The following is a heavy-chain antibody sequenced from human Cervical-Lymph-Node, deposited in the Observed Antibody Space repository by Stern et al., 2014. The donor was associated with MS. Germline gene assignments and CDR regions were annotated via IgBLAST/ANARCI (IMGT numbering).Heavy chain of an antibody. J-gene: IGHJ5*02. V-gene: IGHV1-3*01. D-gene: IGHD2-21*02. CDR2: INGDNGNT. CDR3: ARDSGHIAVLTPPNWFDP. CDR1: GYTFTSYP. Sequence: QVQLVQSGAEVKKPGASVKVSCKASGYTFTSYPLHWVRQAPGPRLEWMGWINGDNGNTQYSQKFQGRVTITSDRSASTAYMEVSSLTSEDTAVYYCARDSGHIAVLTPPNWFDPWGPGTLVIVSS.